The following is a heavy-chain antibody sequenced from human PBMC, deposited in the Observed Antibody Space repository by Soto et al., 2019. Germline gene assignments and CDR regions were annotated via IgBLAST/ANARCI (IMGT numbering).Heavy chain of an antibody. D-gene: IGHD3-3*01. J-gene: IGHJ6*02. Sequence: GGSLRLSCAASGFTFSSYGMHWVRQAPGKGLEWVAVISYDGSNKYYADSVKGRFTISRDNSKNTLYLQMNSLRAEDTAVYYCAKDSITIFGVVMRYYYGMDVWGQGTTVTVSS. CDR1: GFTFSSYG. CDR3: AKDSITIFGVVMRYYYGMDV. V-gene: IGHV3-30*18. CDR2: ISYDGSNK.